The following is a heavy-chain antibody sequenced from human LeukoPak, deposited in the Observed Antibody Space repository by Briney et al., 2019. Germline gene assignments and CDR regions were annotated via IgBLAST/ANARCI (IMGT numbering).Heavy chain of an antibody. J-gene: IGHJ6*02. CDR2: IAYDGNSK. CDR3: VRGHCSGGSCYSVYYYYYGMDV. Sequence: GGSLRLSCAASGFTFSSYAMHWVRQAPGKGLEWVAVIAYDGNSKYYADSVQGRFTISRDNSKNTLDLQMNSLRGEDTAVYYCVRGHCSGGSCYSVYYYYYGMDVWGQGTTVTVSS. CDR1: GFTFSSYA. V-gene: IGHV3-30-3*01. D-gene: IGHD2-15*01.